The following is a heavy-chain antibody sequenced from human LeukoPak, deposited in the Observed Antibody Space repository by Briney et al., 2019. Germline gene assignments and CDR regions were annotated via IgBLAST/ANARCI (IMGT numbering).Heavy chain of an antibody. D-gene: IGHD5-24*01. CDR1: GFNFSNYG. Sequence: VRSLRLSCAASGFNFSNYGMHWVRQAPGKGLERVAVISYDASYKNYADSVKRRFTISRDNSKNTLYLQMNSLRAEDTAVYYCAKDLIVSGTATILDYWGQGTLVTVSS. V-gene: IGHV3-30*18. CDR2: ISYDASYK. J-gene: IGHJ4*02. CDR3: AKDLIVSGTATILDY.